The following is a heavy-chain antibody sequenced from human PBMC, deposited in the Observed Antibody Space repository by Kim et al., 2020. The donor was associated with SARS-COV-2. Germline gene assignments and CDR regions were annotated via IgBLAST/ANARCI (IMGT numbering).Heavy chain of an antibody. D-gene: IGHD2-15*01. Sequence: GGSLRLSCATSGFRFDDYTMHWFRQAPGKGLEGVSHISWDGGNTYYVDSVKGRFTMSRDNGKSTLYLQMNSLRSEDTALYYCAKDTGVGGMDVWGQGTTV. V-gene: IGHV3-43*01. CDR3: AKDTGVGGMDV. CDR1: GFRFDDYT. J-gene: IGHJ6*02. CDR2: ISWDGGNT.